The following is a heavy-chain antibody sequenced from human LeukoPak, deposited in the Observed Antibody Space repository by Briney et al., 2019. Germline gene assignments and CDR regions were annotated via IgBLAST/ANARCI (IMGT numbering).Heavy chain of an antibody. J-gene: IGHJ4*02. CDR2: MNPNSGNT. CDR3: ARAYYDSSNY. D-gene: IGHD3-22*01. V-gene: IGHV1-8*01. Sequence: ASVNVSCKASGYTFTSYDINWVRQATGQGLEWMGWMNPNSGNTGYARKFQGRVTMTRNTSISTAYMELSSLRSEDTAVYYCARAYYDSSNYWGQGTLVTVSS. CDR1: GYTFTSYD.